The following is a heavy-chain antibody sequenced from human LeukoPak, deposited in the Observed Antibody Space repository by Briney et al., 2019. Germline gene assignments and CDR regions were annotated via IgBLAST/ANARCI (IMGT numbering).Heavy chain of an antibody. D-gene: IGHD4-17*01. CDR3: AREDYGAHHFDY. CDR2: ISYDGSNE. CDR1: GFTFSHYA. V-gene: IGHV3-30-3*01. J-gene: IGHJ4*02. Sequence: GRSPRLSCAASGFTFSHYAMHWVRQAPGKGLEWVAVISYDGSNEYYADSVKGRFTISRDNFKNTLYLHMNSLRPEDTAVYYCAREDYGAHHFDYWGQGTLVTVSS.